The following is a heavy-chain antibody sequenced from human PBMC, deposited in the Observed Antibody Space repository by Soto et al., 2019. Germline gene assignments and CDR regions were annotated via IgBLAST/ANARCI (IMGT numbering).Heavy chain of an antibody. Sequence: PGESLKISCKGSGYSFTSHWIAWVRQMPGKGLECMGIIYPGDSDTRYSPSFQGQVTISVDKSLNTAYLQWSSLRASNTAIYYCARHGKSSSMTNYFDSWGQGALVTVSS. CDR2: IYPGDSDT. CDR3: ARHGKSSSMTNYFDS. V-gene: IGHV5-51*01. CDR1: GYSFTSHW. J-gene: IGHJ4*02. D-gene: IGHD1-1*01.